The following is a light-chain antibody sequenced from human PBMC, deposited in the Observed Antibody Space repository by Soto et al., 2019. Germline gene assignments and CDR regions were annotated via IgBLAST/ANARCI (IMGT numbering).Light chain of an antibody. V-gene: IGLV2-14*01. CDR3: NSQTTSGIRV. CDR2: EVS. J-gene: IGLJ1*01. CDR1: STDVGDSNH. Sequence: QYSITQHASVSGSPGQSITIACTGTSTDVGDSNHVSWYQHHPGKAPKLIIYEVSYRPSGVSNRFSGSKSAYTASLTISGLQAEDEADYYCNSQTTSGIRVFGTGTKVTVL.